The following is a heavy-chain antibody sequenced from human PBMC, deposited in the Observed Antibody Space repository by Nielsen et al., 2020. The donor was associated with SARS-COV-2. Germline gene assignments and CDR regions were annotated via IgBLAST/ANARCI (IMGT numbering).Heavy chain of an antibody. D-gene: IGHD6-13*01. V-gene: IGHV3-9*01. CDR1: GFTFDDYA. CDR2: ISWNSGII. J-gene: IGHJ4*02. CDR3: SGGSSWNFDY. Sequence: SLKISCAASGFTFDDYAMHWVRQAPGKGLEWVSGISWNSGIIGYADSVKGRFTISRDNAKNSLYLQMNSLRAEDTALYYCSGGSSWNFDYWGQGTLVTVSS.